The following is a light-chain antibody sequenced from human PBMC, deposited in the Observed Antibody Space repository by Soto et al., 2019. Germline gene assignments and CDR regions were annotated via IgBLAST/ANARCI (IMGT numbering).Light chain of an antibody. CDR1: QNIGNY. Sequence: DIPMTQSPSSLSASVGDRVTITCRASQNIGNYLHWYQQQPGKAPKLLIYSVSNLQTGVPSRFSGRGSGTDFTLTISSLQPEDSSTFYCQQSYNSPTWTFDQGTKVEIK. J-gene: IGKJ1*01. CDR2: SVS. CDR3: QQSYNSPTWT. V-gene: IGKV1-39*01.